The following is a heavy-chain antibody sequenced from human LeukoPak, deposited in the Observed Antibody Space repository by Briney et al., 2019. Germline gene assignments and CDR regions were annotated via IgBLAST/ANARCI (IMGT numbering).Heavy chain of an antibody. CDR2: ISYDGSNK. D-gene: IGHD3-22*01. V-gene: IGHV3-30*19. Sequence: GGSLRLSCAASGFTFSSYGMHWVRQAPGKGLEWVAVISYDGSNKYYADSVKGRFTISRDNSKNTLYLQMNSLRAEDTAVYYCARRASDYYDSSGYYPGHFDYWGQGTLVTVSS. CDR1: GFTFSSYG. J-gene: IGHJ4*02. CDR3: ARRASDYYDSSGYYPGHFDY.